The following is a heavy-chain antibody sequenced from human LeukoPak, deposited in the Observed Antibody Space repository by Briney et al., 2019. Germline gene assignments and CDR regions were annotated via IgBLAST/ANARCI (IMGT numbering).Heavy chain of an antibody. Sequence: SKTLSLTCTVSGGSISSSSYYWGWIRQPPGKGLEWIGSIYYSGSTYYNPSLKSRVTISVDTSKNQFSLKLSSVTAADTAVYYCASIASRGYWGQGTLVTVSS. J-gene: IGHJ4*02. D-gene: IGHD2-15*01. CDR1: GGSISSSSYY. V-gene: IGHV4-39*01. CDR2: IYYSGST. CDR3: ASIASRGY.